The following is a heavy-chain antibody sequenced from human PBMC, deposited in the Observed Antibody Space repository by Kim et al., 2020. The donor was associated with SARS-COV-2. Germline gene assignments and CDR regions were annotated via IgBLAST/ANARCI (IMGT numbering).Heavy chain of an antibody. CDR3: ARTLSTSGSNYSFNP. CDR1: GFTFSDYY. J-gene: IGHJ5*02. V-gene: IGHV3-11*06. D-gene: IGHD1-26*01. Sequence: GGSLRLSCAASGFTFSDYYMSWIRQAPGKGLEWVSSISSSSSYTNYADSVKGRFTIPRDNAKNSLYLQMNSLRAEDTAVYYCARTLSTSGSNYSFNPGGQGPRV. CDR2: ISSSSSYT.